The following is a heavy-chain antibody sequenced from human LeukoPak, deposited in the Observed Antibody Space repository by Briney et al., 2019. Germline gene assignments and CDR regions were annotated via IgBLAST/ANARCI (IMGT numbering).Heavy chain of an antibody. J-gene: IGHJ4*02. CDR2: LSGGGTGA. Sequence: PGRSLRLSCAASGFSFSHYAMSWVRQAPGRGLEWVSALSGGGTGAVYADSVKGRFTISRDNSKNTLYLQMNNLRAEDRAVYFCAKGLYHFFVSGTYTLEYWGQGTQVTVSS. CDR1: GFSFSHYA. CDR3: AKGLYHFFVSGTYTLEY. D-gene: IGHD3-10*01. V-gene: IGHV3-23*01.